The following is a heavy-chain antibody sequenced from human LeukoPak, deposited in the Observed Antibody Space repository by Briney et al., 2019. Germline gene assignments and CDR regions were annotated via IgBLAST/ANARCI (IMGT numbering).Heavy chain of an antibody. Sequence: SVKVSCKASGFTFSNSAMQWVRQARGQRLEWIGWIVVGSGNTNYAQKFQERVTITRDMSTSTAYMELSSLRSEDTAVYYCAAGYCSGASCYQPYWSYYHGLDVWGQGTTVTVSS. CDR2: IVVGSGNT. V-gene: IGHV1-58*02. J-gene: IGHJ6*02. D-gene: IGHD2-15*01. CDR1: GFTFSNSA. CDR3: AAGYCSGASCYQPYWSYYHGLDV.